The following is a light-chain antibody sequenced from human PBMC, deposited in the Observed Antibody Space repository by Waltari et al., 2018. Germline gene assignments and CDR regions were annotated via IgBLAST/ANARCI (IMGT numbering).Light chain of an antibody. Sequence: DIQMTQSPSTLSSSVGDRVIITCRASQSSSKWLAWYQQKPGKAPNRLIYKASTLESGVPSRFSGSGSETDYSLTISSLQPDDFATYYCQQYNSYSLLTFGGGTKIEIK. CDR2: KAS. J-gene: IGKJ4*01. CDR1: QSSSKW. CDR3: QQYNSYSLLT. V-gene: IGKV1-5*03.